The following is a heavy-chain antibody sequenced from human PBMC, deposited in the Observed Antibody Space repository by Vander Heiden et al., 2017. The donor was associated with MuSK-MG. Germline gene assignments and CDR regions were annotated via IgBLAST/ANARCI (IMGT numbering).Heavy chain of an antibody. J-gene: IGHJ6*03. Sequence: TFTSYDINWVRQATGQGLEWMGWMNPNSGNTGYAQKFQGRVTITRNTSISTAYMELCSLRSEDTAVYYCARLGEGYSYGRPYYYYYYMDVWGQGTTVTVSS. V-gene: IGHV1-8*03. CDR3: ARLGEGYSYGRPYYYYYYMDV. CDR1: TFTSYD. CDR2: MNPNSGNT. D-gene: IGHD5-18*01.